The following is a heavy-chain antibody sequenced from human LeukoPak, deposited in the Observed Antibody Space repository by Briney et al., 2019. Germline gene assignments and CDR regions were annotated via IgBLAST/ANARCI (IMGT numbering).Heavy chain of an antibody. CDR2: MNPNSGNT. CDR1: GYTFTSYG. J-gene: IGHJ5*02. V-gene: IGHV1-8*02. Sequence: ASVKVSCKASGYTFTSYGISWVRQAPGQGLEWMGWMNPNSGNTGYAQKFQGRVTMTRNTSISTAYMELSSLRSEDTAVYYCARVLTMVRGVKRRNWFDPWGQGTLVTVSS. D-gene: IGHD3-10*01. CDR3: ARVLTMVRGVKRRNWFDP.